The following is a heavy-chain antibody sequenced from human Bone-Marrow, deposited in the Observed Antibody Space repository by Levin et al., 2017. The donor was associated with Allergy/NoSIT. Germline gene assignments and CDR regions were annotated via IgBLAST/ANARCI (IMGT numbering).Heavy chain of an antibody. Sequence: GGSLRLSCAASGFTFSSYAMHWVRQAPGKGLEWVAVISYDGSNKYYADSVKGRFTISRDNSKNTLYLQMNSLRAEDTAVYYCARDRTVYYDSSGYYPGPSGYWGQGTLVTVSS. D-gene: IGHD3-22*01. J-gene: IGHJ4*02. V-gene: IGHV3-30*04. CDR2: ISYDGSNK. CDR1: GFTFSSYA. CDR3: ARDRTVYYDSSGYYPGPSGY.